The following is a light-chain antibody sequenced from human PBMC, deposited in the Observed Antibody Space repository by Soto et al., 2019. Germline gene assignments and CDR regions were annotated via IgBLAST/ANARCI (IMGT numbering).Light chain of an antibody. V-gene: IGKV3-20*01. CDR1: QSVSSGY. J-gene: IGKJ4*01. CDR2: GAS. CDR3: QQYGSSL. Sequence: EIVLTQSPGTLSLSPGERATLSCRASQSVSSGYLAWYQQKPGQAPRLLIYGASSRATGIPDRFSGSGSGTDFTLTISRLEPEGFAVYYCQQYGSSLFGGGTKVDIK.